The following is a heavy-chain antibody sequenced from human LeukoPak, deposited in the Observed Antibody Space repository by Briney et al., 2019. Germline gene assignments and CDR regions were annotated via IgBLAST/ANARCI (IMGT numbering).Heavy chain of an antibody. CDR2: IYYSGST. V-gene: IGHV4-39*01. CDR3: ARQGQGQTFDY. J-gene: IGHJ4*02. Sequence: PSETLSLTCTVSGGSISSTSFYWGWIRQPPEKGLEWIGSIYYSGSTYYNPSLKSRVTISVDTSKNQFSLKLSSVTAADTAVYYCARQGQGQTFDYWGQGTLVTVSS. CDR1: GGSISSTSFY.